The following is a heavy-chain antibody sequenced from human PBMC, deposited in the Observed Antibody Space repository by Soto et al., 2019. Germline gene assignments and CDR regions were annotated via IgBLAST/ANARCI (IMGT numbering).Heavy chain of an antibody. CDR1: GFSLTTSGVG. V-gene: IGHV2-5*02. J-gene: IGHJ4*02. Sequence: SGPTLVNPTQTLTLTCTFSGFSLTTSGVGVGWLRQPPGKALEWLALIYWDDDERYRPSLQSRLTITKDTPKNQVGLTMTNMDPVDTATYYCAHMTTVTTFDSWGQGTLVTVSS. D-gene: IGHD4-17*01. CDR2: IYWDDDE. CDR3: AHMTTVTTFDS.